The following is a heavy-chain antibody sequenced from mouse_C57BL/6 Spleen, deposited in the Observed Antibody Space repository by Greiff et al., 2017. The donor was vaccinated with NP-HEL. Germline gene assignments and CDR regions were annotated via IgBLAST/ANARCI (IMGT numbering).Heavy chain of an antibody. J-gene: IGHJ4*01. V-gene: IGHV1-42*01. CDR3: ARHYYGSSPMDY. D-gene: IGHD1-1*01. CDR2: INPSTGGT. Sequence: EVQLQQSGPELVKPGASVKISCKASGYSFTGYYMNWVKQSPEKSLEWIGEINPSTGGTTYNQKFKAKATLTVDKSSSPAYMQLKSLTSEDSAVYYCARHYYGSSPMDYWGQGTSVTVSS. CDR1: GYSFTGYY.